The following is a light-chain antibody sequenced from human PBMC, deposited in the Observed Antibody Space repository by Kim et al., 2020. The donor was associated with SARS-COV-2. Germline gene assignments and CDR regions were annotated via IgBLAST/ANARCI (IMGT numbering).Light chain of an antibody. CDR2: AAS. CDR1: QGSSNS. V-gene: IGKV1-16*02. Sequence: ASVGDRVTITCRASQGSSNSLAWFQQKPGKAPESLIYAASSLQSGVPSKFSGSGSGTDFTLTISSLQPEDFATYYCQQYNDYPWTFGQGTKVDIK. J-gene: IGKJ1*01. CDR3: QQYNDYPWT.